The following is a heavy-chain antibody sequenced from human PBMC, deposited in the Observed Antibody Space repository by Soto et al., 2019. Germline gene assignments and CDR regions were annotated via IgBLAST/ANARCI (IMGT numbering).Heavy chain of an antibody. V-gene: IGHV3-30-3*01. CDR2: ISYDGSDK. CDR3: ARIGTWALNFDY. D-gene: IGHD7-27*01. Sequence: GGSLRLSCAASGFTFSSYAMHWVRQAPGKGLEWVALISYDGSDKDYADSVKGRFTISRDNSRNTLFLQMNSLRVEDTAVYYCARIGTWALNFDYWGQGTLVTVSS. J-gene: IGHJ4*02. CDR1: GFTFSSYA.